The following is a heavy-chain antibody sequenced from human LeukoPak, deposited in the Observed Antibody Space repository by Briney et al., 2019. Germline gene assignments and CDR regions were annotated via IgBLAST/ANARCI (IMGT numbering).Heavy chain of an antibody. CDR3: ARDGPDVDCSGGSCYSGS. CDR1: GYTFTSYG. J-gene: IGHJ5*02. CDR2: ISAYNGNT. D-gene: IGHD2-15*01. V-gene: IGHV1-18*04. Sequence: ASVKVSCKASGYTFTSYGISWVRQAPGQGLEWMGWISAYNGNTNYAQKLHGRVTMTTDTSTSTAYMELRSLRSDDTAVYYCARDGPDVDCSGGSCYSGSWGQGTLVTVSS.